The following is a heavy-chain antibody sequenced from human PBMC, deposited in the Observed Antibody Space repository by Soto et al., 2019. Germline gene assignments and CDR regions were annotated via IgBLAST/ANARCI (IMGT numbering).Heavy chain of an antibody. D-gene: IGHD6-13*01. V-gene: IGHV3-30*03. CDR3: ARDHSSSWYYFDY. J-gene: IGHJ4*02. CDR2: ISYDGSNK. CDR1: GFTFSSYG. Sequence: PGGSLRLSCAASGFTFSSYGMHWVRQAPGKGQEWVAVISYDGSNKYYADSVKGRFTISRDNSKNTLYLQMNSLRAEDTAVYYFARDHSSSWYYFDYWGQGTLVTVSS.